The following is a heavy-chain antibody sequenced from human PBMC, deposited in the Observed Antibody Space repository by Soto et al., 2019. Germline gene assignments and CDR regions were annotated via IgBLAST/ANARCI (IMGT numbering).Heavy chain of an antibody. CDR2: ISAYNGNT. Sequence: RLDWMGWISAYNGNTNYAQKLQGRVTMTTDTSTSTAYMELRSLRSDDTAVYYCARDPYDILTVYYKVAAFDIWGQGTTVTVSS. V-gene: IGHV1-18*01. J-gene: IGHJ3*02. D-gene: IGHD3-9*01. CDR3: ARDPYDILTVYYKVAAFDI.